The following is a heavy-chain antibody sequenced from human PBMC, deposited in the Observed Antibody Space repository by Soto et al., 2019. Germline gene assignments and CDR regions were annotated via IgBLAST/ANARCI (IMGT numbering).Heavy chain of an antibody. CDR1: GFTFSSYA. CDR3: ARGGRGNLYWYFDL. V-gene: IGHV3-64*02. Sequence: PGGSLRLSCAASGFTFSSYAMHWVRQAPGKGLEYVSAISSNGGSTYYADSVKGRFTISRDNSKNTLYLQMGSLRAEDMAVYYCARGGRGNLYWYFDLWGRGTLVTVSS. D-gene: IGHD3-10*01. J-gene: IGHJ2*01. CDR2: ISSNGGST.